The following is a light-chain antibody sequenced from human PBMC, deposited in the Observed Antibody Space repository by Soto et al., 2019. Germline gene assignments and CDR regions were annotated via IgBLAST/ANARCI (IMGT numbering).Light chain of an antibody. V-gene: IGKV3-11*01. CDR1: ESVSRY. Sequence: EIVLTQSPATLSLSPGERATLSCRASESVSRYLAWYQKKPGQAPRLLIYDGSNRATDIPARFSGSGSGTDFTLAISSLEPEDFAVYFCQHRSRWPFTFGPGTKVDIK. J-gene: IGKJ3*01. CDR2: DGS. CDR3: QHRSRWPFT.